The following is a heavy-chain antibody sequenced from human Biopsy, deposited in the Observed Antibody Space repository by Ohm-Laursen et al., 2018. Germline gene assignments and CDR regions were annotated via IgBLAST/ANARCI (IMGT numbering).Heavy chain of an antibody. V-gene: IGHV4-59*08. Sequence: GTLSLTCTVSSGSIRSYYWSWIRQPPGKGLEWIGYISYSGNTNYNPSLKSRVTMSVDTSKNQFSLKVYSATAADTAIYYCATTTMDTSGWYGNYFDSWGQGALVTVSS. J-gene: IGHJ4*02. CDR1: SGSIRSYY. CDR3: ATTTMDTSGWYGNYFDS. CDR2: ISYSGNT. D-gene: IGHD6-19*01.